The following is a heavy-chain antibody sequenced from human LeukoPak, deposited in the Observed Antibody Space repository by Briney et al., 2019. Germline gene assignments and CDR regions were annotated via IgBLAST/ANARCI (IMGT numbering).Heavy chain of an antibody. V-gene: IGHV4-59*01. CDR1: GGSISSYY. CDR3: ARFPQGGYNYFDY. Sequence: SETLSLTCTVSGGSISSYYWNWIRQPPGKGLEWIGYIYYSGTTNYSPSLKSRVTISVDTSKNQFSLKLSSVTAADTAVYYCARFPQGGYNYFDYWGQGTLVTVSP. CDR2: IYYSGTT. J-gene: IGHJ4*02. D-gene: IGHD5-24*01.